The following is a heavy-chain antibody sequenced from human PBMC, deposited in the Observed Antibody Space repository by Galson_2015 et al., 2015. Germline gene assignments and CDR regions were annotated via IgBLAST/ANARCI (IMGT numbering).Heavy chain of an antibody. J-gene: IGHJ4*02. CDR2: INPSGGGT. CDR1: GYTFSSYS. Sequence: SVKVSCKASGYTFSSYSIHWVRQAPGQGLEWMGIINPSGGGTSYAQRFQGRVTMTRDTSTSTVYMELSSLRSDDTAVYYCARRIVTTGDFNYWAQGTLVTVSS. CDR3: ARRIVTTGDFNY. V-gene: IGHV1-46*01. D-gene: IGHD1-1*01.